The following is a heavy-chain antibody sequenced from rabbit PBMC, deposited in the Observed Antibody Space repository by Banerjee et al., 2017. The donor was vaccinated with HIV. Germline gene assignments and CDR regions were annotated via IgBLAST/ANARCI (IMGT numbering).Heavy chain of an antibody. CDR2: IGAGST. V-gene: IGHV1S45*01. CDR3: ARDLAAVTGWNFGL. D-gene: IGHD7-1*01. Sequence: QEQLEESGGDLVKPGASLTLTCTASGFSFSSNYWLCWVRQAPGKGLEWIACIGAGSTYYATWAKGRFTISKTSSTTVTLQMTSLTAADTATYFCARDLAAVTGWNFGLWGPGTLVTVS. CDR1: GFSFSSNYW. J-gene: IGHJ4*01.